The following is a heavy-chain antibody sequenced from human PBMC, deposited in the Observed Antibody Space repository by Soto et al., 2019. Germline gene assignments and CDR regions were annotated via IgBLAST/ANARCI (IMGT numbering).Heavy chain of an antibody. V-gene: IGHV4-61*08. D-gene: IGHD4-17*01. J-gene: IGHJ4*02. CDR1: GGSISSGGYY. Sequence: TSETLSLTCTVSGGSISSGGYYWSWIRQHPGKGLEWIGYIYYSGSTNYNPSLKSRVTISVDTSKNQFSLNLNSVTAADTAVYYCARHPLYGDYDYWGQGTMVTVSS. CDR2: IYYSGST. CDR3: ARHPLYGDYDY.